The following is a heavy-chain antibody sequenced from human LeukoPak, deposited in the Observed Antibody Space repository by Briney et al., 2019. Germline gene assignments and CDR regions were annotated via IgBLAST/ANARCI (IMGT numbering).Heavy chain of an antibody. Sequence: PSETLSLTCAVSGGSISSGGYSWSWIRQPPGKGLEWIGYIYYSGSTYYNPSLKSRVTISVDTSKNQFSLKLSSVTAADTAVYYCARRVWATTISRDAFDIWGQGTMVIVSS. V-gene: IGHV4-30-4*07. D-gene: IGHD1-26*01. CDR1: GGSISSGGYS. CDR2: IYYSGST. J-gene: IGHJ3*02. CDR3: ARRVWATTISRDAFDI.